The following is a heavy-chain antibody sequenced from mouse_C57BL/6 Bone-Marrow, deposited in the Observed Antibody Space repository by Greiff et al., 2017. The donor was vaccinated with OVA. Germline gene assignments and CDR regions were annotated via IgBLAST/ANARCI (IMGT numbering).Heavy chain of an antibody. CDR3: APSYDYDFAY. V-gene: IGHV1-64*01. D-gene: IGHD2-4*01. CDR1: GYTFTSYW. CDR2: IHPNSGST. J-gene: IGHJ3*01. Sequence: QVQLQQSGAELVKPGASVKLSCKASGYTFTSYWMHWVKQRPGQGLEWIGMIHPNSGSTNYNEKFKSKATLTVDKSSSTAYMQLSSLTSEDSAVYYCAPSYDYDFAYWGQGTLVTVSA.